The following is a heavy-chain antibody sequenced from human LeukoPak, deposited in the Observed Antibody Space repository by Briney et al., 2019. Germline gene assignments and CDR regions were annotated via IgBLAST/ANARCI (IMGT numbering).Heavy chain of an antibody. D-gene: IGHD3-22*01. CDR2: ISWNSGSI. CDR1: GFTFDDYA. Sequence: GGSLRLSCAASGFTFDDYAMHWVRQAPGKGLEWVSGISWNSGSIGYADSVKGRFTISRDNAKNSLYLQMNSLRAEDTALYYCAKDVTAYYDSSGYESHWGQGTLVTVSS. J-gene: IGHJ4*02. V-gene: IGHV3-9*01. CDR3: AKDVTAYYDSSGYESH.